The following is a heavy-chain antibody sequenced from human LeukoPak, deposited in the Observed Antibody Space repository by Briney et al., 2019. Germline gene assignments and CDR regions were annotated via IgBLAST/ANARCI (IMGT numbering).Heavy chain of an antibody. CDR3: ARGYGDWGYYYGMDV. D-gene: IGHD4-17*01. V-gene: IGHV5-51*01. Sequence: GESLKISCKGSGYSFTSYWIGWLRQMPGKGLEWMGIIYPGDSDTRYSPSFQGQVTISADKSISTAYLQWSSLKASDTAMYYCARGYGDWGYYYGMDVWGQGTTVTVSS. CDR2: IYPGDSDT. CDR1: GYSFTSYW. J-gene: IGHJ6*02.